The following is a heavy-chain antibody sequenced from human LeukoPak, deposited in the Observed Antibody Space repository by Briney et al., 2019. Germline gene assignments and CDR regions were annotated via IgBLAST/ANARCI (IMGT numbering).Heavy chain of an antibody. D-gene: IGHD3-16*01. CDR3: ARGLGGVNWFDP. V-gene: IGHV1-8*01. Sequence: ASVTVSCKASGYTFTSYDINWVRQATGQGLEWMGWMNPNSGNTGYAQKFQGRVTMTRNTSISTAYMELSSLRSEDTAVYYCARGLGGVNWFDPWGQGTLVTVSS. CDR2: MNPNSGNT. CDR1: GYTFTSYD. J-gene: IGHJ5*02.